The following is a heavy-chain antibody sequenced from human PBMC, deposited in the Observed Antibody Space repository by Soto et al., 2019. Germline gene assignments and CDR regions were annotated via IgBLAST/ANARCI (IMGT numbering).Heavy chain of an antibody. CDR1: GYDFTKNW. V-gene: IGHV5-51*01. CDR2: IYPDDSDT. D-gene: IGHD3-9*01. J-gene: IGHJ3*02. Sequence: PGESLKISCKGSGYDFTKNWIGWVRQMSGGGLEWMGIIYPDDSDTRYSPSSEGQVTMSADKSISTVYLQWNSLKASDTAMYYCASLGAVLTGYDSFDMWGQGTMVTVSS. CDR3: ASLGAVLTGYDSFDM.